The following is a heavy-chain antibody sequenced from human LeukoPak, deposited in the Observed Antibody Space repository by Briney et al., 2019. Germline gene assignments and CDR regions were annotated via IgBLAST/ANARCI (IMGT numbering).Heavy chain of an antibody. CDR2: ISGGGGST. CDR3: GKDRSVFENVWGRSYYFDY. Sequence: GGSLRLSCAASGFTFSSYAMSWVRQAPGKGLVWVSAISGGGGSTYYAASVKGRFTITNDNAKNALYLQMKSLRAEDTAVYYCGKDRSVFENVWGRSYYFDYWGQGTVVSVSS. V-gene: IGHV3-23*01. J-gene: IGHJ4*02. D-gene: IGHD3-16*01. CDR1: GFTFSSYA.